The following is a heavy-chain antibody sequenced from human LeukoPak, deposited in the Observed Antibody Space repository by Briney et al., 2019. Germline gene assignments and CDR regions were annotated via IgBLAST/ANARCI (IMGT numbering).Heavy chain of an antibody. J-gene: IGHJ5*02. Sequence: ASVNVSRKASGCRFSSFGISWVRQPPSQGVEGMGWISNYFGVTHNEEKFEDRVTMTIDKSSTTAYMELRSLRYDDTAIYYCARDSDYSGNGNGDWFDPWGQGTVVIVSS. CDR1: GCRFSSFG. CDR2: ISNYFGVT. CDR3: ARDSDYSGNGNGDWFDP. D-gene: IGHD4-11*01. V-gene: IGHV1-18*04.